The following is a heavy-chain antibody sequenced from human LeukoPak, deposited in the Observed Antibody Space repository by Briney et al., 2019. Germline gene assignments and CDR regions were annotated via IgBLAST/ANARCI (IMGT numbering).Heavy chain of an antibody. V-gene: IGHV1-2*02. CDR3: ARVLFGGSYYYYYMDV. Sequence: ASVKVSCKASGYTFTGYYMHWVRQAPGQGLEWMGWINPNSGGTNYAQKFQGRVTMTRDTSISTAYMELSRLRSDDTAVYYCARVLFGGSYYYYYMDVWGKGTTVTISS. J-gene: IGHJ6*03. CDR1: GYTFTGYY. D-gene: IGHD1-26*01. CDR2: INPNSGGT.